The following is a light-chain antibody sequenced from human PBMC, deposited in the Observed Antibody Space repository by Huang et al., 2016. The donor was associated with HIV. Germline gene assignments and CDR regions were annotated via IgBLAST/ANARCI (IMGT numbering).Light chain of an antibody. J-gene: IGKJ1*01. CDR3: QQYDKWPPGWT. CDR1: QSVSSN. V-gene: IGKV3-15*01. Sequence: EIVMTPSPATLSVSPGERATLSCRASQSVSSNLAWYQQKPGQTPKLLLYGASTRASGSPARFGGSGSGTELTLTITSLQSEDFAVYYCQQYDKWPPGWTFGQGTKVEIK. CDR2: GAS.